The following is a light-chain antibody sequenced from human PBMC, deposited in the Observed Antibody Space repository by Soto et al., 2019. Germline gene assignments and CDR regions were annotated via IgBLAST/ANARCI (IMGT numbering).Light chain of an antibody. CDR3: QQYGTATIT. Sequence: EIVLTQSPGTLSLSPGERATLSCRASQSVSSTSVAWYQQKPGQAPRPLIYDASSRVTGIPDRFSGSGSGTDFTLTISRLEPEDFAVYYCQQYGTATITFGQGTRLEIK. V-gene: IGKV3-20*01. CDR1: QSVSSTS. J-gene: IGKJ5*01. CDR2: DAS.